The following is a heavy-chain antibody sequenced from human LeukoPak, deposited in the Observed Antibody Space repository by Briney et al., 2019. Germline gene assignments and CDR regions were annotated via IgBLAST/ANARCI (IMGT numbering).Heavy chain of an antibody. D-gene: IGHD3-22*01. Sequence: GASVKVSCKASAYTFTSYGISWVRQAPGQGLEWMGWISAYNGNANYAQNLPGRITMTTDTSTSRTYMELTSLRSDDTAVYYCARDYYYDSSGYVDYWGQGTLVTVSS. V-gene: IGHV1-18*01. CDR3: ARDYYYDSSGYVDY. J-gene: IGHJ4*02. CDR1: AYTFTSYG. CDR2: ISAYNGNA.